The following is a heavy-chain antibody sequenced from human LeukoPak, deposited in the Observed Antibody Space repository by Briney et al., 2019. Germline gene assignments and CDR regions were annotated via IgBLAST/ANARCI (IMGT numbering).Heavy chain of an antibody. J-gene: IGHJ4*02. V-gene: IGHV3-15*01. CDR2: IKSNADGGTP. CDR1: GFSFMNAW. Sequence: GGSLRLSCAASGFSFMNAWMIWVRQAPGKGLEWVGRIKSNADGGTPDYAAPARGRFTISRDDSKNTLYLQMNSLKAEDTAVYYCTTFYHEYSPYWGRGTLVTVSS. D-gene: IGHD2/OR15-2a*01. CDR3: TTFYHEYSPY.